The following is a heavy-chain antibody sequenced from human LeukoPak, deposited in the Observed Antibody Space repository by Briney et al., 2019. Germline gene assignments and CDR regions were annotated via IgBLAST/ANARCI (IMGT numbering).Heavy chain of an antibody. CDR3: ARDKGESSSNWFDP. J-gene: IGHJ5*02. V-gene: IGHV1-2*04. CDR2: INPNSGGT. D-gene: IGHD3-22*01. Sequence: GASVKVSCKASGYTFTGYYMHWVRQAPGQGLEWMGWINPNSGGTNYAQKFQGWVTMTRDTSISTAYMELSSLRSEDTAVYYCARDKGESSSNWFDPWGQGTLVTVSS. CDR1: GYTFTGYY.